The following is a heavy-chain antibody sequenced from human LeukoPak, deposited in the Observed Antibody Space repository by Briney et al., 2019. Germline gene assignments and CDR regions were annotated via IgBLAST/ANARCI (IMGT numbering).Heavy chain of an antibody. J-gene: IGHJ6*03. V-gene: IGHV3-30-3*01. CDR1: GFTFSSYA. CDR3: ARGASYYMDV. Sequence: GGSLXLSCAASGFTFSSYAMHWVRQAPGKGLEWVAVISYDGSNKYYADSVKGRFTISRDNSKNTLYLQMNSLRAEDTAVYYCARGASYYMDVWGKGTTVTVSS. CDR2: ISYDGSNK.